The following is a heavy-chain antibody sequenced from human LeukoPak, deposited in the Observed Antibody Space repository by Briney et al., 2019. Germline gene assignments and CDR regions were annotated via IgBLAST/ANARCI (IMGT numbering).Heavy chain of an antibody. CDR1: GYTFTSYY. V-gene: IGHV1-46*01. J-gene: IGHJ4*02. CDR2: INPSGGST. D-gene: IGHD1-26*01. Sequence: ASVKVSCKASGYTFTSYYMHWVRQAPGQGLEWMGIINPSGGSTSYAQKFQGRVTMTRDTSTSTVYMELSSLRSEDTAVYYCARVAPFTGIVGPLDPFDYWGQGTLVTVSS. CDR3: ARVAPFTGIVGPLDPFDY.